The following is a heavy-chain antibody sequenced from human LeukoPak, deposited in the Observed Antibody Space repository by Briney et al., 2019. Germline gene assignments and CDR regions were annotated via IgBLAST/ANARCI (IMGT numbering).Heavy chain of an antibody. V-gene: IGHV3-21*01. CDR2: ISSSSSYI. CDR3: ASPDLDYYYMDV. Sequence: PGGSLRLSCAASGFTFSSYSMNWVRQAPGKGLEWVSSISSSSSYIYYADSVKGRFTISRDNAKNSLYLQMNSLRAEDTAVYYCASPDLDYYYMDVWGKGTTVTISS. J-gene: IGHJ6*03. CDR1: GFTFSSYS.